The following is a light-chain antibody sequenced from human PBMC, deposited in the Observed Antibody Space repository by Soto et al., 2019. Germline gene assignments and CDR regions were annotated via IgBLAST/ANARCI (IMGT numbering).Light chain of an antibody. CDR3: HVWDSSTAV. V-gene: IGLV3-9*01. Sequence: SYELTQPLSVSVPLGQTASITCGGNNIGTRNVHWYQQKPGHAPVLVVYRDSNRPSGIPERFSGSNSGNTATLTISRAQAGDEADYYCHVWDSSTAVFGGGTKVTVL. CDR1: NIGTRN. J-gene: IGLJ3*02. CDR2: RDS.